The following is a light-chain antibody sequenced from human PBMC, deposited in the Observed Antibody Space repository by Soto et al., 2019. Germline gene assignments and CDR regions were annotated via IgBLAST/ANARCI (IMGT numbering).Light chain of an antibody. CDR1: SSDVGGYNH. Sequence: QSALTQPRSVSGSPGQSVTISCTGTSSDVGGYNHVSWYQQHPGKAPKVIIYDVNKRPSGVPDRFSGSTSGNTASLTISGLPAADEADYHCCSHTGRYNWVFGGGIKLTVL. V-gene: IGLV2-11*01. J-gene: IGLJ3*02. CDR2: DVN. CDR3: CSHTGRYNWV.